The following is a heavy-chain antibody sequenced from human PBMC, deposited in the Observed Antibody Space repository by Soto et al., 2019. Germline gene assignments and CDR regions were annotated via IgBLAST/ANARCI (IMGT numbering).Heavy chain of an antibody. CDR3: ARGDGDYHDCNGYLGRH. D-gene: IGHD3-22*01. CDR2: IKSAGSGA. V-gene: IGHV3-74*01. J-gene: IGHJ4*02. Sequence: EVQLVESGGDLVQPGGSLRLSCAASGLTFSSYWMHWVRQSPGQGLVWVSRIKSAGSGAIYADSVKGRFTVSRDNAKNTLYVLMNSLSTEDTAVYYCARGDGDYHDCNGYLGRHWGQGTRVTVSS. CDR1: GLTFSSYW.